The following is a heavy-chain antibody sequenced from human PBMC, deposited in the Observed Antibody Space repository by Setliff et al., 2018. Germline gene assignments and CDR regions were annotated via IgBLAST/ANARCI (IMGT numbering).Heavy chain of an antibody. CDR3: ARDVWGSGTGWFDP. Sequence: SETLSLTCIVSGVSVSRHYWSWIRKPPRQTLAWIGYIYTGRSTTYNPSLKSRVTLSLDTSKYHLSLNLTSVTAADTAVYYCARDVWGSGTGWFDPWGLGILVTVSS. CDR1: GVSVSRHY. D-gene: IGHD1-1*01. J-gene: IGHJ5*02. CDR2: IYTGRST. V-gene: IGHV4-4*08.